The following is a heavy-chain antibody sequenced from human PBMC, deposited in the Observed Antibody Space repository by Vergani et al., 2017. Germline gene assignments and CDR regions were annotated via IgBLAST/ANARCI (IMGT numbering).Heavy chain of an antibody. J-gene: IGHJ4*02. Sequence: QVQLVQSGAEVKKPGASVKVSCKASGYTFTSYYMHWVRQAPGQGLEWMGIINPSGGSTSYAQKFQGRVTMTRDTSTSTVYMDLSSLRSEDTAVYYGARGTVDTAMENWGQGTLVTVSS. D-gene: IGHD5-18*01. CDR1: GYTFTSYY. CDR2: INPSGGST. CDR3: ARGTVDTAMEN. V-gene: IGHV1-46*03.